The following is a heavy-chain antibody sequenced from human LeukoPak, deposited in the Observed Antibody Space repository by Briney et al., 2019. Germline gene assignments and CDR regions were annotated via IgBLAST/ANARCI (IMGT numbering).Heavy chain of an antibody. J-gene: IGHJ5*02. V-gene: IGHV3-23*01. CDR3: AKDCSSTSCYTFDP. Sequence: PSGSLRLSCAASGFTFSSYAMSWVRQAPGKGLEWVSAISGSGGSTYYADSVKGRFTISRDNSKNTLYLQMNSLRAEDTAVYYCAKDCSSTSCYTFDPWGQGTLVTVSS. CDR1: GFTFSSYA. D-gene: IGHD2-2*02. CDR2: ISGSGGST.